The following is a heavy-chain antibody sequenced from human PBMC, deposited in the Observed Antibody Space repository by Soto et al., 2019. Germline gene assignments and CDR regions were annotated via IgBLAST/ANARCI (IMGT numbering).Heavy chain of an antibody. D-gene: IGHD3-3*01. CDR3: ARDQYDFRSGSYYYAMEV. CDR1: GGCVSRECHY. Sequence: SETLSLTCTVSGGCVSRECHYWSCIRQTQGKGLEWIGYIYYTGSTNYNPSLKGRVTMSVDTSRDQVSLRLRSVTRADTAVYYCARDQYDFRSGSYYYAMEVWGQGTKVTVSS. J-gene: IGHJ6*02. V-gene: IGHV4-61*01. CDR2: IYYTGST.